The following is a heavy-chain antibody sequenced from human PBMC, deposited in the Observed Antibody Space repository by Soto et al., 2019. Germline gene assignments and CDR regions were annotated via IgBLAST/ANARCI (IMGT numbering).Heavy chain of an antibody. CDR3: ARHDSSGYFDAFDI. CDR2: INPSGGST. D-gene: IGHD3-22*01. CDR1: GYTFTSYY. Sequence: ASVKVSCKASGYTFTSYYMHWVRQAPLQGLEWMGIINPSGGSTSYAQKFQGRVTMTRDTSKSTVYMELSSLRSQDTAVYYCARHDSSGYFDAFDIWAQGTMVTLSS. J-gene: IGHJ3*02. V-gene: IGHV1-46*01.